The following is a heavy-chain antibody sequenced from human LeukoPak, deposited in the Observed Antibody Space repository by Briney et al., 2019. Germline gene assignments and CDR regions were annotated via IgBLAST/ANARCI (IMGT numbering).Heavy chain of an antibody. CDR2: ISYDGSNK. CDR1: GITFTGN. J-gene: IGHJ4*02. CDR3: ARDLGVRSGSRPFFDY. D-gene: IGHD1-26*01. Sequence: GGSLRLSCAASGITFTGNWHWVRQAPGKGLEWVAVISYDGSNKYYADSVKGRFTISRDNSKNTLYLQMNSLRAEDTAVYYCARDLGVRSGSRPFFDYWGQGTLVTVSS. V-gene: IGHV3-30-3*01.